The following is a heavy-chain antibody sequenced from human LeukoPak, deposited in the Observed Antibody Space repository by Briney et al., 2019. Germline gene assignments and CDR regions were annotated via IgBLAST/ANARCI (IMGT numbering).Heavy chain of an antibody. D-gene: IGHD3-10*01. CDR1: GGSFSGYY. CDR2: IYYSGSN. CDR3: PGDYYGSGRCFDY. J-gene: IGHJ4*02. V-gene: IGHV4-59*12. Sequence: SETLSLTCAVYGGSFSGYYWSWIRQPPGKGLEWIGYIYYSGSNNYNPSLMSRVTISVDTSKNQFSLKLSSVTAADTAVFYVPGDYYGSGRCFDYWGQGTLVTVSS.